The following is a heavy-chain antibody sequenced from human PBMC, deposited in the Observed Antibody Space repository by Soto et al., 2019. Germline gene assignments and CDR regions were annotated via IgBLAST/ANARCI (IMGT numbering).Heavy chain of an antibody. J-gene: IGHJ6*02. V-gene: IGHV1-18*01. CDR1: GYTFTSYG. CDR3: ARDSQLRFLDWLFAPEKDYYYGMDV. CDR2: ISAYNGNT. D-gene: IGHD3-3*01. Sequence: GASVKVSCKASGYTFTSYGISWVRQAPGQGLEWMGWISAYNGNTNYAQKLQGRVTMTTDTSTSTAYMELRSLRSDDTAVYYCARDSQLRFLDWLFAPEKDYYYGMDVWGQGTTVTVSS.